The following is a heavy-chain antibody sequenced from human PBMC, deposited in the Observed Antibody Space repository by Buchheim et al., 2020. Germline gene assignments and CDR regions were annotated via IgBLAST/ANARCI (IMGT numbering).Heavy chain of an antibody. D-gene: IGHD3-3*01. CDR1: GGSFSGYY. V-gene: IGHV4-34*01. CDR2: INHSGST. J-gene: IGHJ4*02. Sequence: QVQLQQWGAGLLKPSETLSLTCAVYGGSFSGYYWSWIRQPPGKGLEWIGEINHSGSTNYNPSLKSRVTISVDTSKNQFSLKLSSVTAADTAVYYCASKRYDFWSGYYLDYWGQGTL. CDR3: ASKRYDFWSGYYLDY.